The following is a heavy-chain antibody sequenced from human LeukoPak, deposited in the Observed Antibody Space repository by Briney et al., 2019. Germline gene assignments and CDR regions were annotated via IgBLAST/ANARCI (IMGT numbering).Heavy chain of an antibody. CDR2: IKQDGSEK. Sequence: GESLTLSCAASGVTFSSYWMSWVRQAPGKGMEWVANIKQDGSEKYYVDSVKGRFTISRDNAKNSLYLQMNSLTAEDTAVYYCARPLFSSSWFSSDFWGQGSLVTVSS. V-gene: IGHV3-7*05. CDR1: GVTFSSYW. J-gene: IGHJ4*02. D-gene: IGHD6-13*01. CDR3: ARPLFSSSWFSSDF.